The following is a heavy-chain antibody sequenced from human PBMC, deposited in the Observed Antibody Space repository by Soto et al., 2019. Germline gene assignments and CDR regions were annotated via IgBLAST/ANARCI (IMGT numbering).Heavy chain of an antibody. Sequence: PGGSLRLSCAASGFTFSNAWMSWVRQAPGKGLEWVGRIKSKTDGGTTDYAAPVKGRFTISRDDSKNTLYLQMNSLKTEDTAVYYCTTGATGTSVSWFDPWGQGTLVTVSS. CDR3: TTGATGTSVSWFDP. D-gene: IGHD1-7*01. CDR1: GFTFSNAW. V-gene: IGHV3-15*01. CDR2: IKSKTDGGTT. J-gene: IGHJ5*02.